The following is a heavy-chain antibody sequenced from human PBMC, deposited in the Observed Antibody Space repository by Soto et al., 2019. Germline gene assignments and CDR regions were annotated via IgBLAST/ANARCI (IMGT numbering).Heavy chain of an antibody. CDR3: AKSLYYDILTGYYILPPFDC. Sequence: GGSLRLSCAASGFTFSIYAMSLVRQAPGKGLEWVSAISGSGGSTYYADSVKGRFTISRDNSKNTLYLQMNSLRAEDTAVYYCAKSLYYDILTGYYILPPFDCWGQGTLVTVSS. CDR2: ISGSGGST. CDR1: GFTFSIYA. D-gene: IGHD3-9*01. V-gene: IGHV3-23*01. J-gene: IGHJ4*02.